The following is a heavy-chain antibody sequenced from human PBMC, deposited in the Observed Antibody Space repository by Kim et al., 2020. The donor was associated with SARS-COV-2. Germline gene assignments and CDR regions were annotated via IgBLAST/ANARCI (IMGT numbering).Heavy chain of an antibody. CDR2: IIPIFGTA. V-gene: IGHV1-69*13. CDR3: ARSTIPSTVTTYYYDYGMDV. D-gene: IGHD4-17*01. CDR1: GGTFSSYA. Sequence: SVKVSCKASGGTFSSYAISWVRQAPGQGLEWMGGIIPIFGTANYAQKFQGRVTITADESTSTAYMELSSLRSEDTAVYYCARSTIPSTVTTYYYDYGMDVWGQGTTVTVSS. J-gene: IGHJ6*02.